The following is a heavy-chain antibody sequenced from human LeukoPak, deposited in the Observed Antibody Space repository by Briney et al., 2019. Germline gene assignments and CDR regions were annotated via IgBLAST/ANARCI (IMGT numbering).Heavy chain of an antibody. D-gene: IGHD3-22*01. CDR2: IKSKTDGGTT. V-gene: IGHV3-15*01. J-gene: IGHJ3*02. CDR1: GFTFSSYG. CDR3: KHYDSRPDDALDI. Sequence: PGGSLRLSCAASGFTFSSYGMHWVRQAPGKGLEWVGRIKSKTDGGTTDYAAPVKGRFTISRDDSKNTLYLQMNSLKTEDTAVYYCKHYDSRPDDALDIWGQGTMVTVSS.